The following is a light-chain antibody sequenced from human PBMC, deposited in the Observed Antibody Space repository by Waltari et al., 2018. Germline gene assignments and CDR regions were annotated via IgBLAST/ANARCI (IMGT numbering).Light chain of an antibody. Sequence: ENVLTQSPGTLSLSPGGRATLSCRASESVSVDYLAWYQQKPGQAPRLLIYDASTRATVVPDRFSGSGSGTDFTLTISRLEPEDFAVYYCQQYGSLPWTFGQGTKVDIK. J-gene: IGKJ1*01. CDR2: DAS. V-gene: IGKV3-20*01. CDR3: QQYGSLPWT. CDR1: ESVSVDY.